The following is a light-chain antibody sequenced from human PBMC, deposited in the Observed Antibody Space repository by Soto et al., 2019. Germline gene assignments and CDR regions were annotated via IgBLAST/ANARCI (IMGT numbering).Light chain of an antibody. CDR2: GAS. CDR3: HQRSNWPPDT. Sequence: EIVLTQSPDTLSLSPGEGASLSCRASLSIHTFLSCYQQKPGQAPRLLIYGASTRATGVPARFSGSGSGTDFTLTISSLEPEDFAVYYCHQRSNWPPDTFGQGTRLEI. V-gene: IGKV3-11*01. J-gene: IGKJ5*01. CDR1: LSIHTF.